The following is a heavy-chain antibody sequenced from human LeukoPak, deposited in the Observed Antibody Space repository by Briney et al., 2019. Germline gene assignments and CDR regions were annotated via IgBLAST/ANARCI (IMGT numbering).Heavy chain of an antibody. CDR3: ARGYSSSYRIDY. CDR1: GFTFSSYW. J-gene: IGHJ4*02. D-gene: IGHD6-6*01. V-gene: IGHV3-74*01. CDR2: INGDGSST. Sequence: GGSLRLSYAASGFTFSSYWMHWVRQAPGKGLVWVSRINGDGSSTSYADSVKGRFTISRDNAKNTLYLQMNSLRAEDTAVYYCARGYSSSYRIDYWGQGTLVTVSS.